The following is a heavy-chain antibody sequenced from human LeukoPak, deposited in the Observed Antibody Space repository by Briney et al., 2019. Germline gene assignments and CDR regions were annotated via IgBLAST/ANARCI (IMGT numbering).Heavy chain of an antibody. CDR1: GYTFTSYG. J-gene: IGHJ4*02. Sequence: ASVKVSCKASGYTFTSYGISWVRQAPGQGLEWMGWISAYNGNSNYAQKFQGGVTMTTDTSTSTGYMELRSLRSDDTAVYYCARVHSYCSTTSCLDYWGQGTLVTVSS. V-gene: IGHV1-18*01. CDR2: ISAYNGNS. CDR3: ARVHSYCSTTSCLDY. D-gene: IGHD2-2*01.